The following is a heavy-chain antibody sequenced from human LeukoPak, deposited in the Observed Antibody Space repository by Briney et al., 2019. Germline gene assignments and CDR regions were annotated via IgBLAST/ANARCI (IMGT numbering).Heavy chain of an antibody. CDR3: ARESDRYCFSTSCPNWFDP. CDR2: LYYSGST. V-gene: IGHV4-39*07. CDR1: GGSISSGSYY. Sequence: SETLSLTCTVSGGSISSGSYYWGWIRQPPGKGLEWIRSLYYSGSTYYNPSLKSRVTMSVDTSKNQFSLKLKSVTAADTAVYYCARESDRYCFSTSCPNWFDPWGQGTLVTVSS. J-gene: IGHJ5*02. D-gene: IGHD2-2*01.